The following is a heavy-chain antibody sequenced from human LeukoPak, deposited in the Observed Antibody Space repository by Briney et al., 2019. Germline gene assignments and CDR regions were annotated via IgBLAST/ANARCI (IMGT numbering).Heavy chain of an antibody. CDR3: ARDSGRPDYYDSKRKPFPDY. V-gene: IGHV1-3*01. Sequence: GASVKVSCKASGYTFTSYAMHWVRQAPGQRLEWMGWINAGNGNTKYSQKFQGRVTITRDTSASTAYVELSSLRSEDTAVYYCARDSGRPDYYDSKRKPFPDYWGQGTLVTVSS. J-gene: IGHJ4*02. CDR2: INAGNGNT. CDR1: GYTFTSYA. D-gene: IGHD3-22*01.